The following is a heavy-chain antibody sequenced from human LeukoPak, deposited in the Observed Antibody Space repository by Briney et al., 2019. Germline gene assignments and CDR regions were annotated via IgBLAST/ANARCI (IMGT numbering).Heavy chain of an antibody. D-gene: IGHD3-3*01. CDR3: AKDYEEPIALDAFDI. CDR1: GFTFSSYA. Sequence: GGSLRLSCAASGFTFSSYATSWVRQAPGKGLEWVSAISGSGGSTYYADSVKGRFTISRDNSKNTLYLQMNSLRAEDTAVYYCAKDYEEPIALDAFDIWGQGTMVTVSS. CDR2: ISGSGGST. V-gene: IGHV3-23*01. J-gene: IGHJ3*02.